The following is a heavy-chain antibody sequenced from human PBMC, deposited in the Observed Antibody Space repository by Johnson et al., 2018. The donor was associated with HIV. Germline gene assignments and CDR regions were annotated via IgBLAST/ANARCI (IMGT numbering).Heavy chain of an antibody. Sequence: QVQLVESGGGVVQPGRSLRLSCVASGFSFSSFAMHWVRQAPGKGLQWVAVMSFDETNSYDSDSVDVKGRFTISRDNSKNTLYLQMNSLRAEDTAVYYCARDGWGSRGWDDAFDIWGQGTMVTVSS. CDR2: MSFDETNS. V-gene: IGHV3-30*14. CDR3: ARDGWGSRGWDDAFDI. CDR1: GFSFSSFA. D-gene: IGHD6-19*01. J-gene: IGHJ3*02.